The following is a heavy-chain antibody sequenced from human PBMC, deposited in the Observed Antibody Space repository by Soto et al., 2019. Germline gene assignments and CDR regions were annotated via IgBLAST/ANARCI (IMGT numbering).Heavy chain of an antibody. D-gene: IGHD3-3*01. CDR3: ARDYDFWSGYEVRGPYNWFDP. J-gene: IGHJ5*02. V-gene: IGHV3-21*01. CDR2: ISSSSSYI. CDR1: GFTFSSYS. Sequence: GGSLRLSCAASGFTFSSYSMNWVRQAPGKGLEWVSSISSSSSYIYYADSVKGRFTISRDNAKNSLYLQMNSLRAEDTAVYYCARDYDFWSGYEVRGPYNWFDPWGQGTLVTVS.